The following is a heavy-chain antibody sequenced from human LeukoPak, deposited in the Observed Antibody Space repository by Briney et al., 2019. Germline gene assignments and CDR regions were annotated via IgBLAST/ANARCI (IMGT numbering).Heavy chain of an antibody. V-gene: IGHV1-69*13. CDR1: GGTFSSYA. J-gene: IGHJ5*02. CDR3: ARYCSGGSCYFGFDP. D-gene: IGHD2-15*01. CDR2: IIPISGTP. Sequence: ASVKVSCRASGGTFSSYAIHWVRQAPGQGLEWMGEIIPISGTPKYAQKFQGRVTITADESTSTAYMELSSLRSEDTAVYYCARYCSGGSCYFGFDPWGQGTLVTVSS.